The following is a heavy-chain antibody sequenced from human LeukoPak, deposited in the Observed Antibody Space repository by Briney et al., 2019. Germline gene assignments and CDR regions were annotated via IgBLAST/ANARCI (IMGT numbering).Heavy chain of an antibody. Sequence: ASVKVSCKASGYTFTGYYMHWVRQAPGQGLEWMGWVNTNSGGTNYAQKFQGRVTMTRDTSISTAYMELCRLRSDDTAVYYCARGDDFWSGSYYYMAVWGKGITVTVSS. CDR2: VNTNSGGT. CDR1: GYTFTGYY. D-gene: IGHD3-3*01. J-gene: IGHJ6*03. CDR3: ARGDDFWSGSYYYMAV. V-gene: IGHV1-2*02.